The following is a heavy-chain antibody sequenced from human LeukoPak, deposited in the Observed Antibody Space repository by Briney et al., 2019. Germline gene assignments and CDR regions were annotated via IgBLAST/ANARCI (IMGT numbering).Heavy chain of an antibody. V-gene: IGHV3-21*01. CDR2: ISTSSSFI. Sequence: GGSLRLSCAASGFTFSSYWMSWVRQAPGKGLEWVSSISTSSSFIYYADSVKGRFTISRDNAKNSLYLQMNSLRAEDTAVYYCARQHYDFWSGYYTSYWGQGTLVTVSS. CDR3: ARQHYDFWSGYYTSY. CDR1: GFTFSSYW. D-gene: IGHD3-3*01. J-gene: IGHJ4*02.